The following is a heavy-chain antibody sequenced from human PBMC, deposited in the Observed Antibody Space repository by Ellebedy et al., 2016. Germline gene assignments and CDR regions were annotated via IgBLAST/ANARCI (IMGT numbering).Heavy chain of an antibody. V-gene: IGHV1-2*02. Sequence: ASVKVSCKASGYTFTAYYIHWVRQAPGQGLEWMGWIHPNSGDTKYAQKFQGRVTMTRDTSISTVYMELSRLGYDDTAVYYCVSNYYDSSGYIYVDYWGQGSLVTVSS. CDR1: GYTFTAYY. CDR3: VSNYYDSSGYIYVDY. CDR2: IHPNSGDT. J-gene: IGHJ4*02. D-gene: IGHD3-22*01.